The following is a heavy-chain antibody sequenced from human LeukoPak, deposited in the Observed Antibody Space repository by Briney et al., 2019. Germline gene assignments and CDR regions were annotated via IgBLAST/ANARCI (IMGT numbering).Heavy chain of an antibody. Sequence: ASVKVSCKASGYTFTDYYMHWVRQAPGQGLEWMGWINPNSGGTNYAQKFQGRGTMTRDTSIRTAYMALSRLTSDDTAVYYCARLEDLWSGYYHWFDPWGQGTLVTVSS. D-gene: IGHD3-3*01. CDR2: INPNSGGT. J-gene: IGHJ5*02. CDR1: GYTFTDYY. CDR3: ARLEDLWSGYYHWFDP. V-gene: IGHV1-2*02.